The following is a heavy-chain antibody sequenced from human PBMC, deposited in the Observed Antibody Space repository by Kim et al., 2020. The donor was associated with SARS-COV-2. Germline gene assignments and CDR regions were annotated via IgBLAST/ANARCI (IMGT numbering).Heavy chain of an antibody. V-gene: IGHV4-4*02. J-gene: IGHJ6*02. Sequence: SETLSLTCAVSGGSISSSNWWSWVRQPPGKGLEWIGEIYHSGSTNYNPSLKSRVTISVDKSKNQFSLKLSSVTAADTAVYYCARVHCSSTSCYLLDYYGMDVWGQRTTVTVSS. CDR1: GGSISSSNW. CDR3: ARVHCSSTSCYLLDYYGMDV. CDR2: IYHSGST. D-gene: IGHD2-2*01.